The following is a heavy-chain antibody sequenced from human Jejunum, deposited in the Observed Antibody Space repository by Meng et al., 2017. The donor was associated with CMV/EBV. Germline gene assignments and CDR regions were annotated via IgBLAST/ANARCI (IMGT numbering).Heavy chain of an antibody. J-gene: IGHJ4*02. CDR2: VYGSGST. CDR1: GVPISISY. Sequence: QVPLQESGPGLVKPSETLSLTCNVSGVPISISYGNWIRQSAGKGLEWIGRVYGSGSTNYNPSLKSRITMSLDTSNNQVSLKLTSVTAADTAVYYCAKEKDCPGGSCLEFDVWGKGTLVTVSS. D-gene: IGHD2-15*01. CDR3: AKEKDCPGGSCLEFDV. V-gene: IGHV4-4*07.